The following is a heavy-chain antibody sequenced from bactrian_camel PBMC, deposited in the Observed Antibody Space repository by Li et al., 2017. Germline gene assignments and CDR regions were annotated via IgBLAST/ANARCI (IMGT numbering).Heavy chain of an antibody. Sequence: HVQLVESGGGSVPAGGSLTLSCTASGLTYRRYCMAWFRQAPGKEREGVAAIGMDGRTSAADSVKGRFTISKDNAKNTLYLQMDNLQPEDTAVYYCAARPVNTRACVAGGRYEFGYWGQGTQVTVS. J-gene: IGHJ4*01. V-gene: IGHV3S55*01. D-gene: IGHD1*01. CDR2: IGMDGRT. CDR1: GLTYRRYC. CDR3: AARPVNTRACVAGGRYEFGY.